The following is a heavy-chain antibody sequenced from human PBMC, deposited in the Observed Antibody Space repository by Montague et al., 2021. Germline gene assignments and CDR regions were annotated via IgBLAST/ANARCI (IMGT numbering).Heavy chain of an antibody. J-gene: IGHJ1*01. V-gene: IGHV3-30-3*01. CDR1: GFTFSSYA. D-gene: IGHD6-19*01. Sequence: SLRPSCAASGFTFSSYAMHWVRQAPGKGLEWVAVISYDGSNKYYADSVKGRFTISRDNSKNTLYLQMNSLRAEDTAVYYCARSLTSGLLAEYFQHWSQGTLVTVST. CDR2: ISYDGSNK. CDR3: ARSLTSGLLAEYFQH.